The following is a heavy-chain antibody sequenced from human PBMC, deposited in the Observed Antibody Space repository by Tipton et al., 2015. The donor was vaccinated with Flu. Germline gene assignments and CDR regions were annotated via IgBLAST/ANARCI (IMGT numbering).Heavy chain of an antibody. J-gene: IGHJ6*02. CDR1: GDSINTGGAY. CDR3: ARDQGFGGGLSYDYYAMDV. D-gene: IGHD3-10*01. CDR2: IYYSGST. V-gene: IGHV4-31*03. Sequence: TLSLTCTVSGDSINTGGAYWTWIRQRPGQGLEWIGGIYYSGSTYCNPSLESRVSISVDTSRNYVSLKVKSVTAADTAIYYCARDQGFGGGLSYDYYAMDVWDQGP.